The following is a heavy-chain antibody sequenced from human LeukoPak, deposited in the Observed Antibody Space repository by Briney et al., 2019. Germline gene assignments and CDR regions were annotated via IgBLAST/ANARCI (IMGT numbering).Heavy chain of an antibody. V-gene: IGHV3-23*01. D-gene: IGHD3-9*01. CDR1: GFTFSSYA. Sequence: PGGSLRLSCASSGFTFSSYAMSWVRQAPGKGLEWVSTIGGTGVRTYYADSVKGRFTISRDNSKNTLYLQMNSLKTEDTAVYYCTTDPRYFSLYYYMDVWGKGTTVTVSS. CDR3: TTDPRYFSLYYYMDV. J-gene: IGHJ6*03. CDR2: IGGTGVRT.